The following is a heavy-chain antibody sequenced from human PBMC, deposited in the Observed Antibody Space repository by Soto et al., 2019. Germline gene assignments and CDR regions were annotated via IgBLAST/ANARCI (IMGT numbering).Heavy chain of an antibody. CDR1: GASIGSGGW. J-gene: IGHJ5*02. Sequence: QVHLQESGPGLVKPSETLSLTCAVSGASIGSGGWWSWVRQPPGKGLEWIAEIFHDGNTNYSPSLKSRVTISVDKSQNQFSLNVYSVTAADTAVYYCARHEGWTGPDQWGQGTLFTVSS. V-gene: IGHV4-4*02. D-gene: IGHD2-8*02. CDR3: ARHEGWTGPDQ. CDR2: IFHDGNT.